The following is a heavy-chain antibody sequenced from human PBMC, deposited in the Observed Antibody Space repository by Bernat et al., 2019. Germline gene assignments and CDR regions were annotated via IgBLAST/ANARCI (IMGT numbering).Heavy chain of an antibody. Sequence: QVQLVQSGADVEKPGSSVTVSCKASAGTFTNYAINWVRQAPGQGLEWMGGIIPISGVAKYAQRFQGRVTITADESTSTAYMELSSLRSEDTAVYFCAGGPRGRYDWFDSWFDPWGQGTLVTVSS. D-gene: IGHD3-10*01. CDR1: AGTFTNYA. CDR2: IIPISGVA. V-gene: IGHV1-69*01. CDR3: AGGPRGRYDWFDSWFDP. J-gene: IGHJ5*02.